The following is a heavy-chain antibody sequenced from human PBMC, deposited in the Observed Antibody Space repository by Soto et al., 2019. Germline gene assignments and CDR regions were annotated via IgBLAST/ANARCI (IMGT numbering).Heavy chain of an antibody. D-gene: IGHD1-26*01. V-gene: IGHV1-3*01. CDR2: INAGNGNT. CDR3: ARDPSFIEGATPTPNYYDF. Sequence: SVKVSCKASGYTFTSYAMHWVRQAPGQRLEWMGWINAGNGNTKYSQKFQGRVTITRDTSASTAYMELSSLRSEDTAVYYCARDPSFIEGATPTPNYYDFSGQGTLDIVYS. J-gene: IGHJ4*02. CDR1: GYTFTSYA.